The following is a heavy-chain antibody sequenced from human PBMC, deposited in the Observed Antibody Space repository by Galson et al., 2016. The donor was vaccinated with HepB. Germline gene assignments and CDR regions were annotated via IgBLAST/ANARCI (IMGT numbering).Heavy chain of an antibody. CDR2: VYYIEKT. CDR1: GDSISTTNFY. D-gene: IGHD3-10*01. CDR3: ARGAWFMGLKYSGVDV. Sequence: ETLSLTCTVSGDSISTTNFYWGWFRRPPGKGLEWIGSVYYIEKTFYNPSLRSRTAISVDTSKSQVSLKLSFVTAGDTAVYYCARGAWFMGLKYSGVDVWGQGTTVTVSS. V-gene: IGHV4-39*01. J-gene: IGHJ6*02.